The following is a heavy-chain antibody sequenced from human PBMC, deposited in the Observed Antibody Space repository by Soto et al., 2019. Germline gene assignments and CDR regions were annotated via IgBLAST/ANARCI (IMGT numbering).Heavy chain of an antibody. CDR3: ARPGEVGATTFDY. Sequence: SETLSLTCAVYGGSFSGYYWSWIRQPPGKGLEWIGEINHSGSTNYNPSLKGRVTISEDTSKNQFSLNLGTVTAADTAVYYCARPGEVGATTFDYWGQGTLVTVSS. V-gene: IGHV4-34*01. J-gene: IGHJ4*02. D-gene: IGHD1-26*01. CDR1: GGSFSGYY. CDR2: INHSGST.